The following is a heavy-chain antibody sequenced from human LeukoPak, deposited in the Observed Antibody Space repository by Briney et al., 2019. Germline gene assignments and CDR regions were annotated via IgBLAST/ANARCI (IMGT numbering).Heavy chain of an antibody. CDR2: IYYSGST. V-gene: IGHV4-39*07. D-gene: IGHD4-11*01. CDR3: ARDDYSNYNFDY. CDR1: GGSISSSSYY. Sequence: PSETLSLTCTVSGGSISSSSYYWGWIRQPPGKGLEWIGSIYYSGSTYCNPSLKSRVTISVDTSKNQISLKLSSVTAADTAVYYCARDDYSNYNFDYWGQGTLVTVSS. J-gene: IGHJ4*02.